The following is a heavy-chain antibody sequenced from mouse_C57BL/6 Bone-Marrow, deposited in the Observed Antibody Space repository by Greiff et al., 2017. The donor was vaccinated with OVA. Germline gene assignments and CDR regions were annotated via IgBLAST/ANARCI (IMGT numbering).Heavy chain of an antibody. Sequence: VQLQQPGAELVMPGASVKLSCKASGYTFTSYWMHWVKQRPGQGLEWIGEIDPSDSYTNYNQKFKGKSTLTVDKSSSTAYMQLSSLASEASAVYYCAILDPYWGQGTLVTVSA. CDR1: GYTFTSYW. CDR2: IDPSDSYT. V-gene: IGHV1-69*01. J-gene: IGHJ3*01. CDR3: AILDPY.